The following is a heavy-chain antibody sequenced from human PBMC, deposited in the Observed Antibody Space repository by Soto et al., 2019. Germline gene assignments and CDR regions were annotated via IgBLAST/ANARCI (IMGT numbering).Heavy chain of an antibody. CDR3: ARDGGYNYADL. Sequence: EVQLVESGGGLVQPGASLRLSCATSGFTFSSYWMSWVRQAPGKGLEWVANIKEDGTEKFYVDSVKGRFIISRDNAKNSLYLQMSSLRVEDTALYYCARDGGYNYADLWGRGTLVTVSS. V-gene: IGHV3-7*01. CDR2: IKEDGTEK. D-gene: IGHD3-16*01. CDR1: GFTFSSYW. J-gene: IGHJ2*01.